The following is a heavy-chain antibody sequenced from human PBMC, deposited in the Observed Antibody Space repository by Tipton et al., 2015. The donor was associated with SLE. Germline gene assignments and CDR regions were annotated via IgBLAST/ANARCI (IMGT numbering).Heavy chain of an antibody. V-gene: IGHV3-30*02. J-gene: IGHJ5*02. Sequence: SLRLSCVASGFTFSKFGIHWIRQAPGKGLEWVSFIRDDGSSTYYAASVKGRFTISRDNSKNTLYLEMNSLRAEDTAVYYCGKFATSGIDPWGQGTLVTVSS. CDR1: GFTFSKFG. CDR2: IRDDGSST. CDR3: GKFATSGIDP.